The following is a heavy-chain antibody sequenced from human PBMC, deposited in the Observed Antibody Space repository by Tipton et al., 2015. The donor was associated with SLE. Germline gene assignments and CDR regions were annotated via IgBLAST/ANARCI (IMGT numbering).Heavy chain of an antibody. Sequence: TLSLTCTVSGGSVSSSSYYWGWIRQPPGKGLEWIGSIYYSGSTNYNPSLKSRVTISVDTSKNQFSLKLSSVTAADTAVYYCAGLVADPAGAFDIWGQGTMVTVSS. CDR2: IYYSGST. D-gene: IGHD2-8*02. CDR3: AGLVADPAGAFDI. CDR1: GGSVSSSSYY. V-gene: IGHV4-39*07. J-gene: IGHJ3*02.